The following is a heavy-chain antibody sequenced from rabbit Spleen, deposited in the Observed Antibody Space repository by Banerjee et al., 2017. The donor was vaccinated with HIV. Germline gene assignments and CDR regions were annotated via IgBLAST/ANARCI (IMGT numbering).Heavy chain of an antibody. CDR1: GFSFNSNYN. J-gene: IGHJ4*01. CDR3: ARDRTSSYGYIFNL. D-gene: IGHD6-1*01. CDR2: IYGGSSGST. Sequence: QEQLEESGGDLVKPEGSLTLTCTASGFSFNSNYNMCWVRQAPGKGLEWIACIYGGSSGSTHYATWAQGRFTISKISSTTVTLQMTSLTAADTATYFCARDRTSSYGYIFNLWGPGTLVTVS. V-gene: IGHV1S45*01.